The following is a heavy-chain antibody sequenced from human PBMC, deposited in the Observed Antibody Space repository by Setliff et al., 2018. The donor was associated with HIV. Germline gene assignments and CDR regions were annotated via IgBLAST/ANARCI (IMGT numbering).Heavy chain of an antibody. CDR3: SRNSRKGIQPHLLAS. Sequence: SETLSLTCTVSGGSISTYFWTWVRQTPGKGLEWIGYIYYTAITSYNPSFRSRVTISVDTSKNQFSLMLASVTAADTAVYYCSRNSRKGIQPHLLASWGPGTMVTVSS. V-gene: IGHV4-59*01. CDR1: GGSISTYF. D-gene: IGHD1-1*01. J-gene: IGHJ4*02. CDR2: IYYTAIT.